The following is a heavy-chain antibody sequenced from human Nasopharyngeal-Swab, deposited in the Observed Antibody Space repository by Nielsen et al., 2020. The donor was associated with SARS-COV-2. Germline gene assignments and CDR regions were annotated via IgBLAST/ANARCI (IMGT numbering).Heavy chain of an antibody. V-gene: IGHV3-30-3*01. CDR3: AREVDIVATNFDY. D-gene: IGHD5-12*01. CDR2: ISYDGSNK. Sequence: VRQAPGKGLEWVAVISYDGSNKYYADSVKGRFTISRDNPKNTLYLQMNSLRAEDTAVYYCAREVDIVATNFDYWGQGTLVTVSS. J-gene: IGHJ4*02.